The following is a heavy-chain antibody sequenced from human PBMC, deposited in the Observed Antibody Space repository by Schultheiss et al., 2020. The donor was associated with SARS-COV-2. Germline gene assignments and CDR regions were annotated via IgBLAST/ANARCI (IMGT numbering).Heavy chain of an antibody. J-gene: IGHJ6*02. D-gene: IGHD3-10*01. CDR1: GYTFTGYY. V-gene: IGHV1-2*02. CDR2: INPNSGGT. Sequence: ASVKVSCKASGYTFTGYYMHWVRQAPGQGLEWMGWINPNSGGTNYAQKFQGRVTMTRDTSISTAYMELSRLRSDDTAVYYCARDPLTMVRGDRRYYYGMDVWGQGTTVTVSS. CDR3: ARDPLTMVRGDRRYYYGMDV.